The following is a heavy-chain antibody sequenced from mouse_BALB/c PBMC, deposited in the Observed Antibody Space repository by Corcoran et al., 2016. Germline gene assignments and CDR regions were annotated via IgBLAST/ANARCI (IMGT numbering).Heavy chain of an antibody. Sequence: EVQLQQSGPELVKLGASVKISCNASGYSFTGYYMHWVKQSHVKSLEWIGRINPYNGATSYNQNFKDKASLTVDKSSSTAYMELHSLTSEDSAVYYCARYGNYVGDYWGQGTTLTVSS. CDR1: GYSFTGYY. D-gene: IGHD2-1*01. V-gene: IGHV1-26*01. CDR2: INPYNGAT. J-gene: IGHJ2*01. CDR3: ARYGNYVGDY.